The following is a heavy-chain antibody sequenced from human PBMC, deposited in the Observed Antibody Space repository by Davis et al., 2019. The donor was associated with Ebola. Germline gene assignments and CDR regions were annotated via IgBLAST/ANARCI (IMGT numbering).Heavy chain of an antibody. D-gene: IGHD3-22*01. J-gene: IGHJ4*02. CDR2: ISSSSSYI. CDR3: ARSSSGYFYGLDY. CDR1: GFTFSSYS. Sequence: GESLKISCAASGFTFSSYSMNWVRQAPGKGLEWVSSISSSSSYIYYADSVKGRFTISRDNAKNSLYLQMNSLRAEDTAVYYCARSSSGYFYGLDYWGQGTLVTVSS. V-gene: IGHV3-21*01.